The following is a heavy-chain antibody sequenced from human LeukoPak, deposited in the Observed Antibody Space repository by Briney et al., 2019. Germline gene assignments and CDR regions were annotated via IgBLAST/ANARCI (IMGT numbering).Heavy chain of an antibody. CDR1: GFTFSSYA. D-gene: IGHD4-23*01. J-gene: IGHJ4*02. CDR2: ISGSGGST. CDR3: AKDRGVGYGGKYYFDY. Sequence: PGGSLRLSCAASGFTFSSYAMSWVRQAPGKGLEWVSAISGSGGSTYYADSVRGRFTISRDNSKNTLYLQMNSLRAEDTAVYYCAKDRGVGYGGKYYFDYWGQGTLVTVSS. V-gene: IGHV3-23*01.